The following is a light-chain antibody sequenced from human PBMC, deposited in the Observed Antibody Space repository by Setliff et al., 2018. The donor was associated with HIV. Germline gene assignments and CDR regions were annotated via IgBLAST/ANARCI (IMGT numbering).Light chain of an antibody. CDR1: SSDVGSYNR. Sequence: QSVLTQPPSVSGSPGQSVTISCTGTSSDVGSYNRVSWYQQPPGTAPKLMIHEVSNRPSGVPDRFSGSKSGNTASLTISGLQAEDEADYYCSSYSSTSTLYVFGTGTKVTVL. V-gene: IGLV2-18*02. CDR3: SSYSSTSTLYV. CDR2: EVS. J-gene: IGLJ1*01.